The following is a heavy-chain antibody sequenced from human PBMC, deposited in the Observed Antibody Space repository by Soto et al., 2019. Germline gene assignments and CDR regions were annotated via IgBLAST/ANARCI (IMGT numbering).Heavy chain of an antibody. V-gene: IGHV3-74*01. Sequence: PGGSLRLSCAASGFTFSSYCMHWVRQAPGKGLVWVSRINSDGSSTSYADSVKGRFTISRDNAKNTLYLQMNSLGAEDTAVYYCARPTMTRTLSGDYWGQGTLVTVSS. CDR2: INSDGSST. J-gene: IGHJ4*02. D-gene: IGHD3-22*01. CDR1: GFTFSSYC. CDR3: ARPTMTRTLSGDY.